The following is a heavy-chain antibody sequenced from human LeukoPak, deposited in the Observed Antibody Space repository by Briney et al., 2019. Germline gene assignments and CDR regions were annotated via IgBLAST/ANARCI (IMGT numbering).Heavy chain of an antibody. D-gene: IGHD6-19*01. CDR2: IKQDGSEK. J-gene: IGHJ4*02. Sequence: GGSLRLSCAASGFTFSSYAMSWVRQAPGKGLEWVANIKQDGSEKYYVDSVKGRFTISRDNARNSLYLQMNRLRAEDTAVYYCARDEHQDFHASTGRFDYWGQGTLVTVSS. CDR1: GFTFSSYA. V-gene: IGHV3-7*04. CDR3: ARDEHQDFHASTGRFDY.